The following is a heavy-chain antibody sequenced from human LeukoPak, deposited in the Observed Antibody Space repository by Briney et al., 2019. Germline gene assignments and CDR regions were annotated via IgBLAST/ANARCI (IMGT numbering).Heavy chain of an antibody. CDR3: ARETYDILTGTPSNFDY. CDR1: GGSISSSRDY. J-gene: IGHJ4*02. D-gene: IGHD3-9*01. CDR2: IYDSGST. V-gene: IGHV4-39*07. Sequence: SETLSLTCTVSGGSISSSRDYCGGIRQPPGKGLEWIVSIYDSGSTNYNPALKSRVTISVDTSKNQFSLKLSSVTAADTAVYYCARETYDILTGTPSNFDYWGQGTLVTVSS.